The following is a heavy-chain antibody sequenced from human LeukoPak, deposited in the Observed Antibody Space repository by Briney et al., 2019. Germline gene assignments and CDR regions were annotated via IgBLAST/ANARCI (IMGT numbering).Heavy chain of an antibody. Sequence: GGSLRLSCAASGFTFSNYAMSWVRQAPGKGPEWVSAINTNSGSIYYTDSVKGRFTTSRDNSKNTLYLQVNDLRPEDTAVYSCAKQSPYGGRFGVDDDWGRGTLVTVSS. CDR3: AKQSPYGGRFGVDDD. V-gene: IGHV3-23*01. J-gene: IGHJ4*02. CDR1: GFTFSNYA. CDR2: INTNSGSI. D-gene: IGHD1-26*01.